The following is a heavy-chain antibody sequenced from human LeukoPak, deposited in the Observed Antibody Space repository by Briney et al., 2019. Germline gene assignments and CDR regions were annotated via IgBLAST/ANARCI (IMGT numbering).Heavy chain of an antibody. D-gene: IGHD1-1*01. CDR2: ISGSGGSP. CDR1: GLTFSSYY. CDR3: ARRPGLERYHFYY. J-gene: IGHJ4*02. V-gene: IGHV3-23*01. Sequence: GVSLSLPCAASGLTFSSYYISCVPHAPGKARQWGSTISGSGGSPYYADSVKGRFTISRDNSKKTLYLRMNSLRAGDTAVYYCARRPGLERYHFYYSGQGNLVTVSS.